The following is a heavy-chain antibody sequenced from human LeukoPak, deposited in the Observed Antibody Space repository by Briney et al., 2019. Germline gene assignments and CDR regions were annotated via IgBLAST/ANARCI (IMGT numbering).Heavy chain of an antibody. V-gene: IGHV1-69*05. J-gene: IGHJ4*02. Sequence: RASVKVSCKASGGTLSSYAISWVRQAPGQGLEWMGGIIPIFGTANYAQKLQGRVTMTTDTSTSTAYMELRSLRSDDTAVYYCARDMVEAGYYDSGGYYKFDYWGQGTLVTVSS. D-gene: IGHD3-22*01. CDR1: GGTLSSYA. CDR2: IIPIFGTA. CDR3: ARDMVEAGYYDSGGYYKFDY.